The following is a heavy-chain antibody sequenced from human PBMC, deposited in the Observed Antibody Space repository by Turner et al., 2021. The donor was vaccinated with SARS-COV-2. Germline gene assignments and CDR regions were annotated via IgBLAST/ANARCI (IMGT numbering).Heavy chain of an antibody. CDR3: AREGQVGVTTGVDY. CDR2: ISGSGGST. J-gene: IGHJ4*02. V-gene: IGHV3-23*01. CDR1: GFSFSSYA. D-gene: IGHD1-26*01. Sequence: EVQLLESGGGLVQPGGSLRLSCAASGFSFSSYAMSWVRQAPGKGLDWVSAISGSGGSTYYADSVKGRFTISRDNSKNTLYLQMNSLRAEDTAVYYCAREGQVGVTTGVDYWGQGTLVTVSS.